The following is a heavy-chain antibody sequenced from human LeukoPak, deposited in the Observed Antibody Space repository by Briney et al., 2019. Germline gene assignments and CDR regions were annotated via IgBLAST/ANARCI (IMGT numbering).Heavy chain of an antibody. CDR2: ISGNGGST. J-gene: IGHJ4*02. D-gene: IGHD1-26*01. CDR3: AKEDPATRGSFDY. CDR1: GFTFNSYA. V-gene: IGHV3-23*01. Sequence: GGSLRLSCAASGFTFNSYAMSWVRQAPGRGLEWVSTISGNGGSTFYADSVKGRFTISRDNSKNTLYLQMNSLRADDTAVYYCAKEDPATRGSFDYWGQGTLVTVSS.